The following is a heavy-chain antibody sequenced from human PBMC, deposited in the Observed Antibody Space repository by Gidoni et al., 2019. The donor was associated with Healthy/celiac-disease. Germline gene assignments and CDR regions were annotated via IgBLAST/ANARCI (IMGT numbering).Heavy chain of an antibody. V-gene: IGHV3-11*01. Sequence: QVQLVEPGGRLVKPARSLRPPCAASGFTFSDYYMSWILQAPGNGLEWVSYDSSSCSTIYCADTVKGRYTISRDNAKNSLYLQMISLRAGGTAVDYRARKGNEWELAFADAFDIWGQGTMVTVSS. J-gene: IGHJ3*02. D-gene: IGHD1-26*01. CDR2: DSSSCSTI. CDR3: ARKGNEWELAFADAFDI. CDR1: GFTFSDYY.